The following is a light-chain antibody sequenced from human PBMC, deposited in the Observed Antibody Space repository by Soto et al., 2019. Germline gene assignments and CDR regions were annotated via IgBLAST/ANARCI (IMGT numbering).Light chain of an antibody. Sequence: DIQMTQSPSSLSASVGDRVTITCRASQSISSRLAWYQQKPGQAPKLLIYKATNLQTGVASRFSGSGSGTEFSLTISGLQPADFAVYFCQQYNEFQYTFGQGTRL. CDR1: QSISSR. V-gene: IGKV1-5*03. CDR3: QQYNEFQYT. CDR2: KAT. J-gene: IGKJ2*01.